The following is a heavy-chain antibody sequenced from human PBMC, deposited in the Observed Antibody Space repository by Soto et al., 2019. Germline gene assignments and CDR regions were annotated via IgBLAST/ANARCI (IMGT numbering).Heavy chain of an antibody. J-gene: IGHJ5*02. D-gene: IGHD1-20*01. V-gene: IGHV3-11*01. Sequence: QVQLVESGGGLVKPGGSLRLSCAASGFTFSDYYMSWILQAPGKRLEWVSYLSSSGSTIYYADSAKGRFTIPRDNAKNSLYLQMNSLRDEDTAVYYCARVGPPYNWYDMGLNWFDPWGQGTLVTVSS. CDR3: ARVGPPYNWYDMGLNWFDP. CDR1: GFTFSDYY. CDR2: LSSSGSTI.